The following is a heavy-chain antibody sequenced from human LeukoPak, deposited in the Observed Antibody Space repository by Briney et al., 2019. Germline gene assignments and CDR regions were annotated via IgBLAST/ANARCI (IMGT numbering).Heavy chain of an antibody. V-gene: IGHV3-74*03. D-gene: IGHD3-10*01. J-gene: IGHJ4*02. CDR3: AKATMAVTMVRGDLFDY. Sequence: GGSLRLSCEASGFTFSRTWMHWVRQGPGKGLLWLSRIESGGTTMYAESVKGRFTISRDNAKNTIYLQMNSLRAEDTAVYYCAKATMAVTMVRGDLFDYWGQGTLVTVSS. CDR1: GFTFSRTW. CDR2: IESGGTT.